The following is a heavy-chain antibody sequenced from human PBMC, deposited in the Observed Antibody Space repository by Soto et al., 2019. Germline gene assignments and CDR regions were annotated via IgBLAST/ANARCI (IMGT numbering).Heavy chain of an antibody. V-gene: IGHV3-66*01. CDR2: IYSGGST. CDR3: ARDIRDGLEAVAGPWGAFDI. CDR1: GFTVSSNY. J-gene: IGHJ3*02. Sequence: GGSLRLSCAASGFTVSSNYMSWVRQAPGKGLEWVSVIYSGGSTYYADSVKGRFTISRDNSKNTLYLQMNSLRAEDTAVYYCARDIRDGLEAVAGPWGAFDIWGQGTMVTVSS. D-gene: IGHD6-19*01.